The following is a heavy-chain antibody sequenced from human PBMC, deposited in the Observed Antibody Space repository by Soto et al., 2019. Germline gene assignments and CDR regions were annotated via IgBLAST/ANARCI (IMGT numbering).Heavy chain of an antibody. D-gene: IGHD3-10*01. Sequence: GGSLRLSCAASGFTFSSYAMSWVRQAPGKGLEWVSAISGSGGSTYYADSVKGRFTISRDNSKNTLYLQMNSLRAEDTAVYYCAKGVTMVRGVMMAISYYYYGMDVWGQGTTVTVSS. CDR2: ISGSGGST. CDR3: AKGVTMVRGVMMAISYYYYGMDV. V-gene: IGHV3-23*01. J-gene: IGHJ6*02. CDR1: GFTFSSYA.